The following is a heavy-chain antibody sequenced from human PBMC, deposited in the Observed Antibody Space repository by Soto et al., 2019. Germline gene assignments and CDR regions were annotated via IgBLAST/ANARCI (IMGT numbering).Heavy chain of an antibody. CDR3: ARRRYCGVDCYNKFYYGMDV. CDR1: GSTFSSYT. V-gene: IGHV1-69*02. Sequence: QVQLVQSGAEVRKPGSSVEVSCMASGSTFSSYTVNWVRQAPGQGLEWIGRIIPVLGVTHYARRFQGRVTITADRSRXTXYRXLTRLTSEDTAVYYCARRRYCGVDCYNKFYYGMDVWGQGTTVTVSS. J-gene: IGHJ6*02. CDR2: IIPVLGVT. D-gene: IGHD2-21*02.